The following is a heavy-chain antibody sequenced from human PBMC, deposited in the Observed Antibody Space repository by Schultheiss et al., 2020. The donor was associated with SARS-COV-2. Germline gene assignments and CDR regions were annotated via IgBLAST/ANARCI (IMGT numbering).Heavy chain of an antibody. J-gene: IGHJ4*02. V-gene: IGHV3-23*03. D-gene: IGHD5-18*01. CDR1: GFTFSSYS. Sequence: GGSLRLSCAASGFTFSSYSMNWVRQAPGKGLEWVSVIYSGGSTYYADSVKGRFTISRDNSKNTLYLQMNSLRAEDTAVYYCAKSGYSYAWGYWGLGTLVTVSS. CDR2: IYSGGST. CDR3: AKSGYSYAWGY.